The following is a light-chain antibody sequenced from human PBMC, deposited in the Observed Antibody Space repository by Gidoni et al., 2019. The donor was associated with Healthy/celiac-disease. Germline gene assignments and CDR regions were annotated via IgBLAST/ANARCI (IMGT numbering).Light chain of an antibody. CDR3: QQSYSTKWT. CDR1: QSISSY. J-gene: IGKJ1*01. V-gene: IGKV1-39*01. CDR2: AAS. Sequence: DIQMTQSPSSLSASVGDRVTITCRASQSISSYLNWYQQKPGKAHKLLIYAASSLQSEVPSRFSGSGSGTDFTLTISSLQPEDFATYYCQQSYSTKWTFSQGTKVEIK.